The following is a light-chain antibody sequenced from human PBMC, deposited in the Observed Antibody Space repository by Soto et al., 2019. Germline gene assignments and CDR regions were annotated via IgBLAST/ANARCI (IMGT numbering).Light chain of an antibody. CDR2: GAS. J-gene: IGKJ4*01. Sequence: IVLTQSPGTLSLSPGERATLSCRASQSVSSSYLAWYQQKPGQAPSLLIYGASSRATGIPDRFSGSGSGTDFTLTISRLEPEDFAVYYCQQYGSSLLTFGGGTKVEIK. CDR1: QSVSSSY. V-gene: IGKV3-20*01. CDR3: QQYGSSLLT.